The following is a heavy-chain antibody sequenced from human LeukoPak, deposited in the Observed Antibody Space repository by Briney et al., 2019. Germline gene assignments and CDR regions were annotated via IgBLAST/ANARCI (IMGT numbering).Heavy chain of an antibody. CDR3: AKGNYYDSSGYLTFDY. CDR1: GFTISSYA. D-gene: IGHD3-22*01. V-gene: IGHV3-23*01. CDR2: ISGSGGST. Sequence: PGGSLRLSCAASGFTISSYAMSWVRQAPGKGLEWVSAISGSGGSTYYADSVKGRFTISRDNSKNTLYLQMNSLRAEDTAVYYCAKGNYYDSSGYLTFDYWGQGTLVTVSS. J-gene: IGHJ4*02.